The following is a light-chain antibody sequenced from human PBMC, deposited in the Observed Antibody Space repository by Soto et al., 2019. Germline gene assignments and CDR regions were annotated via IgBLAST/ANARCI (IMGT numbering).Light chain of an antibody. V-gene: IGKV1-5*01. CDR3: QQYNSYCT. CDR2: DAS. CDR1: QSISSW. J-gene: IGKJ1*01. Sequence: DIQMTQSPSTLSASVGDRVTITCRASQSISSWLAWYQQKPGKAPKLLIYDASSLESGVPSRFSGSGSGTEFTLTRSSLQPDDFATYYCQQYNSYCTFGQGTKVEIK.